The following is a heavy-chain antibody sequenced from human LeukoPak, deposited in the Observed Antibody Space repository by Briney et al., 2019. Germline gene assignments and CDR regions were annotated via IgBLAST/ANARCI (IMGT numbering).Heavy chain of an antibody. D-gene: IGHD3-3*01. CDR2: ISYDGSNK. V-gene: IGHV3-30*04. Sequence: PGGSLRLSCAASGFTFSSYAMHWVRQAPGKGLEWVAVISYDGSNKYYADSVKGRFTISRDNSKNTLYLQMNSLRGDDTAVYYCAKTRTIFGVVGYMDVWGKGTTVTVSS. J-gene: IGHJ6*03. CDR1: GFTFSSYA. CDR3: AKTRTIFGVVGYMDV.